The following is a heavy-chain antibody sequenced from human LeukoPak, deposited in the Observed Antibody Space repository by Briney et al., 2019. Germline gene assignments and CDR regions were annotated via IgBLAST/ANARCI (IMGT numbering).Heavy chain of an antibody. V-gene: IGHV1-2*02. J-gene: IGHJ4*02. Sequence: ASVKVSCKASGYTFTGYYMHWVRQAPGQGLEWMGWINPNSGGTNYAQKFQGRVTMTRDTSISTAYMELSRLRSDDTAVYYCARDSRARIQLWFYDYWGQGTLVTVSS. CDR1: GYTFTGYY. D-gene: IGHD5-18*01. CDR2: INPNSGGT. CDR3: ARDSRARIQLWFYDY.